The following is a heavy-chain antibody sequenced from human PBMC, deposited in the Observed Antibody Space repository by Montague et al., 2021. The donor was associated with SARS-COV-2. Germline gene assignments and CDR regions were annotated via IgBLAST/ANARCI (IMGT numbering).Heavy chain of an antibody. CDR2: IYYSGST. D-gene: IGHD1-20*01. J-gene: IGHJ6*02. CDR3: ARDQGYNWNYYYYYGMDV. V-gene: IGHV4-39*07. CDR1: GGSISSSSYY. Sequence: SETLSLTCTVSGGSISSSSYYWGWIRQPPGKGLVWIGCIYYSGSTYYNPSLKSRVTISVDTSKNQFSLKLSSVTAADTAVYYCARDQGYNWNYYYYYGMDVWGQGTTVTVSS.